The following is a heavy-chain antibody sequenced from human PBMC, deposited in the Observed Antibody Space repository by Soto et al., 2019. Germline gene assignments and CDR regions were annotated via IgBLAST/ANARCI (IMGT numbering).Heavy chain of an antibody. CDR1: GLSLSNAGLG. J-gene: IGHJ5*02. CDR3: ASTYSTSWYWFDP. CDR2: IFSNDEK. V-gene: IGHV2-26*04. Sequence: QVTVKESGPVLVKPTETLTLTCTVSGLSLSNAGLGLSWIRQPPGKALEWLAHIFSNDEKSYSTSLKSRLTISKDTSKSQVVLTMTNMDPVDTATYYCASTYSTSWYWFDPWGQGTLVTVSS. D-gene: IGHD6-13*01.